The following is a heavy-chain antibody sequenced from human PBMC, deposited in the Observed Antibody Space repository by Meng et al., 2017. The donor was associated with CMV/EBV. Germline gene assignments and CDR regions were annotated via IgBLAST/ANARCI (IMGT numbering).Heavy chain of an antibody. D-gene: IGHD2-2*01. CDR2: IYYSGST. CDR1: GGSISSGGYY. Sequence: SETLSLTCTVSGGSISSGGYYWSWIRQHPGKGLEWIGYIYYSGSTYYNPSLKSRVTISVDTSKNQFSLKLSSVTAADTAVYYCARDLRGSSRPIYYGMDVWGQGTTVTVSS. CDR3: ARDLRGSSRPIYYGMDV. V-gene: IGHV4-31*03. J-gene: IGHJ6*02.